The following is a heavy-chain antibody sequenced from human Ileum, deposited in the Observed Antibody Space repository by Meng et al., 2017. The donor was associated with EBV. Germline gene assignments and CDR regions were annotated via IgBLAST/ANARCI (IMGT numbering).Heavy chain of an antibody. CDR3: ASFPPPGKQWLVTDY. CDR2: IYHSGST. V-gene: IGHV4-4*02. D-gene: IGHD6-19*01. J-gene: IGHJ4*02. CDR1: GGSISSSNW. Sequence: LQESGPLRAKPSGTLSLTCAVSGGSISSSNWVSWVRQPPGKGLEWIGEIYHSGSTNYNPSLKSRVTISVDKSKNQFSLKLSSVTTADTAVYYCASFPPPGKQWLVTDYWGQGTLVTVSS.